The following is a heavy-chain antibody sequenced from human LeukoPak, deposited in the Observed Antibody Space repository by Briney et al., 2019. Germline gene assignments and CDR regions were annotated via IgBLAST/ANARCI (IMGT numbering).Heavy chain of an antibody. Sequence: PGGSLRLSCAASGFSVSSKSMSWVRQAPGKGLEWVSLIYSDDNTYYADSVKGRFTISRDNPKNTLYLQMNSLRAEDTAVYYCAGACTYGYFDYWGQGTLVTVSS. CDR1: GFSVSSKS. CDR2: IYSDDNT. CDR3: AGACTYGYFDY. J-gene: IGHJ4*02. D-gene: IGHD3-10*01. V-gene: IGHV3-66*01.